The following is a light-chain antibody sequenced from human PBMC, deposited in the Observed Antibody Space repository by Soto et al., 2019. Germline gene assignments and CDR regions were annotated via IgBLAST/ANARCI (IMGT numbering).Light chain of an antibody. CDR3: QPYNTWPPHT. CDR2: GAS. V-gene: IGKV3-15*01. CDR1: QSVSSN. Sequence: EIVMTQSPATLSVSPGERATLSCRASQSVSSNLAWYQQKPGQAPRLLIYGASTRATGIPARFSGSGSGTAFTLTISSLQSEDFAVYYCQPYNTWPPHTFGQETKLEIK. J-gene: IGKJ2*01.